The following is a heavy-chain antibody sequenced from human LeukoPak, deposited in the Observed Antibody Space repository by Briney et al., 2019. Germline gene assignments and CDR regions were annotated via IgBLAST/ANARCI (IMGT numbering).Heavy chain of an antibody. CDR3: ARDSVVGAQYYFDY. CDR2: ISSSSSYI. J-gene: IGHJ4*02. Sequence: PGGSLRLSCAASGFTFSSYSMNWVRQAPGKGLEWVSSISSSSSYIYYADSVKGRFTISRDNDKNSLYLQMNSLRAEDTAVYYCARDSVVGAQYYFDYWGQGTLVTVSS. CDR1: GFTFSSYS. V-gene: IGHV3-21*01. D-gene: IGHD1-26*01.